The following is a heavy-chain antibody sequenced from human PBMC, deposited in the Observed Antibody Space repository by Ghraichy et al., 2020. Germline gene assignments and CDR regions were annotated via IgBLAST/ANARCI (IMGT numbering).Heavy chain of an antibody. CDR1: GFTFSSYG. CDR3: AKANYGVRYCSSTSCYGMDV. V-gene: IGHV3-30*02. D-gene: IGHD2-2*01. J-gene: IGHJ6*02. Sequence: GGSLRLSCAASGFTFSSYGMHWVRQAPGKGLEWVAFIRYDGSNKYYADSVKGRFTISRDNSKNTLYLQMNSLRAEDTAVYYCAKANYGVRYCSSTSCYGMDVWGQGTTVTVSS. CDR2: IRYDGSNK.